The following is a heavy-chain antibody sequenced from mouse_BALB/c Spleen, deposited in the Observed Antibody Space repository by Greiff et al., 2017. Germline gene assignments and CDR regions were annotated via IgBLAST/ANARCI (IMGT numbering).Heavy chain of an antibody. CDR3: ARGPGGNSFDY. J-gene: IGHJ2*01. D-gene: IGHD1-1*02. CDR1: GFTFSSYA. Sequence: EVKLMESGGGLVKPGGSLKLSCAASGFTFSSYAMSWVRQTPEKRLEWVASISSGGSTYYPDSVKGRFTISRDNARNILYLQMSSLRSEDTAMYYCARGPGGNSFDYWGQGTTLTVSS. CDR2: ISSGGST. V-gene: IGHV5-6-5*01.